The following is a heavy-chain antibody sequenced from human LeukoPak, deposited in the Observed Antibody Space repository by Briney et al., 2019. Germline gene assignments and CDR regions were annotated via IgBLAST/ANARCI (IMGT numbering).Heavy chain of an antibody. J-gene: IGHJ3*02. CDR2: IRYDGSNK. D-gene: IGHD1-26*01. Sequence: GGSLRLSCAASGFTFSSYGMHWVRQAPGKGLEWVAFIRYDGSNKYYADSVKGRFTISRDNSKNTLYLQMNSLRAEDTAVYYRAKVGATRSYIWGQGTMVTVSS. V-gene: IGHV3-30*02. CDR3: AKVGATRSYI. CDR1: GFTFSSYG.